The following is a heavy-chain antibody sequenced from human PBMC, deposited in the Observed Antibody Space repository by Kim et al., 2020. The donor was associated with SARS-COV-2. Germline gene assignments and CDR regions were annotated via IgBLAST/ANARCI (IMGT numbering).Heavy chain of an antibody. D-gene: IGHD4-17*01. V-gene: IGHV3-73*01. J-gene: IGHJ4*02. Sequence: GGSLRLSCAASGFTFSGSAMHWVRQASGKGLEWVGRIRSKANSYATAYAASVKGRFTISRDDSKNTAYLQMNSLKTEDTAVYYCTRPATVTTDFDYWGQGTLVTVSS. CDR3: TRPATVTTDFDY. CDR1: GFTFSGSA. CDR2: IRSKANSYAT.